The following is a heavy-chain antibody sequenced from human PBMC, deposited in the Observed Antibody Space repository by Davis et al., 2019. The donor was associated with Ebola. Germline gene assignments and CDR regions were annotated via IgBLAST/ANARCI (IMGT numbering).Heavy chain of an antibody. CDR3: ARDRRHSDFWTGYYIPGSFDY. D-gene: IGHD3/OR15-3a*01. CDR2: ISSRSSYI. CDR1: GFTFSDYY. J-gene: IGHJ4*02. V-gene: IGHV3-21*01. Sequence: PGGSLRLSCSASGFTFSDYYMSWVRQAPGKGLEWVSSISSRSSYIYYADSVKGRFTISRDNAENSLYLQMNSLRAEDTAVYYCARDRRHSDFWTGYYIPGSFDYWGQGTLVTVSS.